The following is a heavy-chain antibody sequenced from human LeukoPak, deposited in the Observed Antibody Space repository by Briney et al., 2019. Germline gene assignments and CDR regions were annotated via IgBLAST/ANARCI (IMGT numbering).Heavy chain of an antibody. CDR2: ISSSSSYI. Sequence: GGSLRLSCAASGFTFSSYSMNWVRQAPGKGLEWVSSISSSSSYIYYADSVKGRFTISRDNAKNSLYLQMNSLRAEDTAVYYCARQAVAAPDAFDIWGQGTMVTVSS. D-gene: IGHD6-19*01. V-gene: IGHV3-21*01. CDR1: GFTFSSYS. CDR3: ARQAVAAPDAFDI. J-gene: IGHJ3*02.